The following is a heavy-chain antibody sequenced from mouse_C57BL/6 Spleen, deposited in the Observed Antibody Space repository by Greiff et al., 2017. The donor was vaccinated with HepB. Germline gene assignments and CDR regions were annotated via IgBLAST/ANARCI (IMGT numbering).Heavy chain of an antibody. V-gene: IGHV5-17*01. D-gene: IGHD2-5*01. CDR3: ARPAYYSNQGYFDV. Sequence: EVKLMESGGGLVKPGGSLKLSCAASGFTFSDYGMHWVRQAPEKGLEWVAYISSGSSTIYYADTVKGRFTIYRDNAKNTLFLQMTSLRSEDTAMYYCARPAYYSNQGYFDVWGTGTTVTVSS. J-gene: IGHJ1*03. CDR2: ISSGSSTI. CDR1: GFTFSDYG.